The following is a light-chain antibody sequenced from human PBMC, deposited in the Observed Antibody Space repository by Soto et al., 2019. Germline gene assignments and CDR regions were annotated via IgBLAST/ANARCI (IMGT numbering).Light chain of an antibody. CDR1: QSVSSSY. V-gene: IGKV3-20*01. CDR3: QQYGSSSYT. Sequence: EIVLTQSPGTLSLSPGERATLSCRASQSVSSSYLVWYQQKPGQAPRLLIYGASSRATGTPDRFSGSGSGTDFTLTISRLEPEDFAVYYCQQYGSSSYTFGQGTKLEIK. J-gene: IGKJ2*01. CDR2: GAS.